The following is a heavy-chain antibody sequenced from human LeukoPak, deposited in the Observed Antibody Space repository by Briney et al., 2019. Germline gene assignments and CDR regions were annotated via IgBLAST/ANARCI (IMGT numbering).Heavy chain of an antibody. D-gene: IGHD2-8*01. V-gene: IGHV1-8*01. Sequence: GASVTVSFKASGYTFTSYDINGVGQASGQGREWMGWMNPNSGNTGYAQKFQGRVTMTRNTSISTAYMELSSLRSEDTAVYYCARSTVRDAFDIWGQGTMVTVSS. CDR2: MNPNSGNT. CDR3: ARSTVRDAFDI. J-gene: IGHJ3*02. CDR1: GYTFTSYD.